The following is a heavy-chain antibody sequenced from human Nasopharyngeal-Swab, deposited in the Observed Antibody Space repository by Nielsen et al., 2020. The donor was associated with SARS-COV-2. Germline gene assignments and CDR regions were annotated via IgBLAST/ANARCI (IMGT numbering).Heavy chain of an antibody. D-gene: IGHD6-13*01. CDR3: ARSPAHSSSWYFGRYYYGMDV. J-gene: IGHJ6*02. CDR2: IIPIFGTA. V-gene: IGHV1-69*13. CDR1: GGTFGSYA. Sequence: SVKVSCKASGGTFGSYAISWVRQAPGQGLEWMGGIIPIFGTANYAQKFQGRVTITADESTSTAYMELSSLRSEDTAVYYCARSPAHSSSWYFGRYYYGMDVWGQGTTVTVSS.